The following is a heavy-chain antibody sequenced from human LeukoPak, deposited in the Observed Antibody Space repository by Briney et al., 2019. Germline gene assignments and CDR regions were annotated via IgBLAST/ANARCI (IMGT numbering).Heavy chain of an antibody. D-gene: IGHD6-13*01. CDR1: GGSLSSYY. V-gene: IGHV4-59*01. Sequence: SETLSLTCTVSGGSLSSYYWSWIRQPPGKGLEWIGYIYYSGSTNYNPSLKSRVTISVDTSKNQFSLKLSSVTAADTAVYYCARDADPATGIAAAGSAFDIWGQGTMVTVSS. J-gene: IGHJ3*02. CDR3: ARDADPATGIAAAGSAFDI. CDR2: IYYSGST.